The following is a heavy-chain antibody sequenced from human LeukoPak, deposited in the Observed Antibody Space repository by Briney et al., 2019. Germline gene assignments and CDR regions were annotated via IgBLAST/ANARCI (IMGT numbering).Heavy chain of an antibody. CDR3: ARAVDCSSTSCYNFYYYYYMDV. D-gene: IGHD2-2*01. V-gene: IGHV1-69*13. J-gene: IGHJ6*03. CDR2: IIPIFGTA. CDR1: GGTFSSYA. Sequence: SVKVSCKASGGTFSSYAISWVRQAPGQGLEWMGGIIPIFGTANYAQKFQGRVTITADESTSTAYMELSSLRSEDTAVYYCARAVDCSSTSCYNFYYYYYMDVWGKGTTVTVSS.